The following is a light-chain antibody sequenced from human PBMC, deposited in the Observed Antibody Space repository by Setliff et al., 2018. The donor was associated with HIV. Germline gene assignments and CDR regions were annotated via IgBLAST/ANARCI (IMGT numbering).Light chain of an antibody. CDR2: EGN. CDR3: CSFAGNSTSV. Sequence: QSALTQPASVSGSPGQSITISCTGTSSDVGSYNLVSWYQQHPGKAPKLIIYEGNKRPSGVSTRFSGSKSGNTASLTISGLQAEDEADYYCCSFAGNSTSVFGTGTKVTVL. V-gene: IGLV2-23*01. CDR1: SSDVGSYNL. J-gene: IGLJ1*01.